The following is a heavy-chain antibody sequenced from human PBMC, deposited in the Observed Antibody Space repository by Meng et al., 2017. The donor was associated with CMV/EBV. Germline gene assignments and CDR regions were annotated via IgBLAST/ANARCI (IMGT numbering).Heavy chain of an antibody. Sequence: EVQWGGSGGGLVKPWGSLRLSCVASGFAFRTYSMSWVRQVPGKGLEWISSISSTSSYIYYADSLKGRFTVSRDNAKNSLYLQVSSLRADDTAVYYCARAPPDADFDYWGQGTLVTVSS. V-gene: IGHV3-21*01. CDR3: ARAPPDADFDY. CDR1: GFAFRTYS. J-gene: IGHJ4*02. CDR2: ISSTSSYI.